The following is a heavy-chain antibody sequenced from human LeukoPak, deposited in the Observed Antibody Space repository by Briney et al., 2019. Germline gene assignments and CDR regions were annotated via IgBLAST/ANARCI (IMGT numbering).Heavy chain of an antibody. D-gene: IGHD2-2*01. CDR1: GYTFTGYY. CDR2: INPNSGGT. CDR3: ARGERDIVVVPAAGGSYFDY. Sequence: ASVKVSCKASGYTFTGYYMHWVRRAPGQGLEWMGWINPNSGGTNYAQKFQGRVTTTRDTSISTAYMELSRLRSDDTAVYYCARGERDIVVVPAAGGSYFDYWGQGTLVTVSS. J-gene: IGHJ4*02. V-gene: IGHV1-2*02.